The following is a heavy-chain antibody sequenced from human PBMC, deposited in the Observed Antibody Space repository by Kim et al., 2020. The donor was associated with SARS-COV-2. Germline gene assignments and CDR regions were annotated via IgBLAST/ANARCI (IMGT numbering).Heavy chain of an antibody. J-gene: IGHJ4*02. CDR3: ARELRRVATIRGPLSY. D-gene: IGHD5-12*01. CDR2: IIPIFGTA. Sequence: SVKVSCKASGGTFSSYAISWVRQAPGQGLEWMGGIIPIFGTANYAQKFQGRVTITADESTNTAYMELSSLRSEDTAVYYCARELRRVATIRGPLSYWGQGTLVTVSS. V-gene: IGHV1-69*13. CDR1: GGTFSSYA.